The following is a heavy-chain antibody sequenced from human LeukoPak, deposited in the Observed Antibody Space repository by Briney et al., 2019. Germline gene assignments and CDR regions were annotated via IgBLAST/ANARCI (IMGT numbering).Heavy chain of an antibody. V-gene: IGHV4-34*01. CDR2: INHTGST. J-gene: IGHJ6*02. CDR3: ALDYGMFLDGMDV. Sequence: SETLFLTCVVYGGPLSGYYWSWIRQTPGKGLEWIGEINHTGSTNYNPSLRSRVTMSIDTTQKQLPLKLTSVTAADTAVYYCALDYGMFLDGMDVWGQGTTVTVSS. D-gene: IGHD4-17*01. CDR1: GGPLSGYY.